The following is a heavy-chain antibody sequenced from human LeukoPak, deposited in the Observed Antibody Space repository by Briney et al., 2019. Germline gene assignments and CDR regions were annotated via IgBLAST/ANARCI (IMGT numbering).Heavy chain of an antibody. J-gene: IGHJ4*02. CDR2: ISYDGSNK. V-gene: IGHV3-30-3*01. CDR3: ARDTGGLDYYDSSGYFDY. Sequence: GGSLRLSCAASGFTFSSYAMPWVRQAPGKGLEWVAVISYDGSNKYYADSVKGRFTISRDNSKNTLYLQMNSLRAEDTAVYYCARDTGGLDYYDSSGYFDYWGQGTLVTVSS. CDR1: GFTFSSYA. D-gene: IGHD3-22*01.